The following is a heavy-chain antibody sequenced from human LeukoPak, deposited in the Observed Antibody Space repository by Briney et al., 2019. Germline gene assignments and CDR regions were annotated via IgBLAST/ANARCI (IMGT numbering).Heavy chain of an antibody. CDR3: ARSLIIVSSRESYYFDY. V-gene: IGHV3-48*01. CDR2: ISSSSSTI. D-gene: IGHD2-21*01. CDR1: GFTFSSDS. Sequence: GGSLRLSCAASGFTFSSDSMNWVRQAPGTGLEWVSYISSSSSTIYYADSVKGRFAISRDNAKNSLYLQMNSLRAEDTAVYYCARSLIIVSSRESYYFDYWGQGTLVTVSS. J-gene: IGHJ4*02.